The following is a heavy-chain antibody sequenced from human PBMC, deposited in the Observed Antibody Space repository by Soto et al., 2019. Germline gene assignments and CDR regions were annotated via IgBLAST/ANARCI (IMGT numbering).Heavy chain of an antibody. J-gene: IGHJ4*02. V-gene: IGHV3-33*01. D-gene: IGHD2-2*01. CDR3: VRDYQLQTYRGFDY. CDR2: IWNDGSNK. CDR1: GFTFSSYV. Sequence: QVQLVESGGGVVQPGRSLRLSCAASGFTFSSYVMHWVRQAPGKGLEWVAVIWNDGSNKYYADSVKSRFTISRDNSKNTLYLKRNRLRAEDTAVYYCVRDYQLQTYRGFDYWGQGTLVTVSS.